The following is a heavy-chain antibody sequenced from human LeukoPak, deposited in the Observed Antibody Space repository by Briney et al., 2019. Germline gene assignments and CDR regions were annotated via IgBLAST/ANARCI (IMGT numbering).Heavy chain of an antibody. J-gene: IGHJ4*02. Sequence: PGGSLRLSCAASGFTFSSSGMHWVRQAPGRGLEWVAFIQHDGTKTYHADSVKGRFTISRDSSENTLYLQMNILRTDDTAVYYCAKGAFVRLGELSPHWGQGTLVTVSS. CDR3: AKGAFVRLGELSPH. D-gene: IGHD3-16*02. CDR2: IQHDGTKT. CDR1: GFTFSSSG. V-gene: IGHV3-30*02.